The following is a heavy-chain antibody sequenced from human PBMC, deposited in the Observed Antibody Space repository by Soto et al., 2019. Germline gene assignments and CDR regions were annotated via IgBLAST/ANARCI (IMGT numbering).Heavy chain of an antibody. V-gene: IGHV3-20*04. CDR2: VNWNGGST. Sequence: GSLRLSCAASGFTFDDYGMSWARQAPGKGLEWVSGVNWNGGSTGYADSVKGRFTISRDNAKDSLYLQMNSLRAEDTAVYYCARDRRSMVRGVIIPIDDWGRGTLVTVSS. CDR1: GFTFDDYG. J-gene: IGHJ4*02. CDR3: ARDRRSMVRGVIIPIDD. D-gene: IGHD3-10*01.